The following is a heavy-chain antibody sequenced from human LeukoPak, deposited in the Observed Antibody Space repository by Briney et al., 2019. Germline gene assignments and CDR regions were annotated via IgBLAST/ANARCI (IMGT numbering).Heavy chain of an antibody. CDR3: ASHVVTTWGDYFDY. J-gene: IGHJ4*02. V-gene: IGHV4-59*08. D-gene: IGHD4-23*01. CDR2: IYYSGST. CDR1: GGSISSYY. Sequence: SETLSLTCTVSGGSISSYYWSWIRQAPGKGLEWIGYIYYSGSTNYNPSLKSRVTISVDTSKNHFSLNLSSVTAADTAVYYCASHVVTTWGDYFDYWGQGTLVTVSS.